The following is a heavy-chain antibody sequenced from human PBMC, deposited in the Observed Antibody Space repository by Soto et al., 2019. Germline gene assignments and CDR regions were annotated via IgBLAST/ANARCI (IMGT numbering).Heavy chain of an antibody. CDR2: IIPIFGTA. V-gene: IGHV1-69*12. CDR3: ARHPGGRGYYYGMDV. CDR1: GGTFSSYA. Sequence: QVQLVQSGAEVKKPGSSVKVSCKASGGTFSSYAISWVRQAPGQGLEWMGGIIPIFGTANYAQKFQGRVTITADESXXTAYRELSSLRSEDTAVYYCARHPGGRGYYYGMDVWGQGTTVTVSS. D-gene: IGHD2-15*01. J-gene: IGHJ6*02.